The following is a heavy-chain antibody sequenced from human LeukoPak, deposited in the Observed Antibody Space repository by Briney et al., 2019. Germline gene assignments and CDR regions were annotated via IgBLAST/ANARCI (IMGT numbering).Heavy chain of an antibody. J-gene: IGHJ4*02. V-gene: IGHV3-53*01. Sequence: GGSLRLSCAASGFTVSSNYMSWVRQALGKGLEWVSVIYSGGSTYYADSVKGRFTISRDNSKNTLYLQMNSLRAEDTAVYYCVVPGDYGGIDYWGQGTLVTVSS. D-gene: IGHD4-23*01. CDR3: VVPGDYGGIDY. CDR2: IYSGGST. CDR1: GFTVSSNY.